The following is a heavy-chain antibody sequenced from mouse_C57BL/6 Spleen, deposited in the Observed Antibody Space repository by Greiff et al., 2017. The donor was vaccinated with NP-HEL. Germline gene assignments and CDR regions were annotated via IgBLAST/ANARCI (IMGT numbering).Heavy chain of an antibody. CDR2: INPNNGGT. V-gene: IGHV1-26*01. CDR1: GYTFTDYY. Sequence: PELVKPGASVKISCKASGYTFTDYYMNWVKQSHGKSLEWIGDINPNNGGTSYNQKFKGKATLTVDKSSSTAYMELRSLTSEDSAVYYCARGRFRDYYGSSYGYFDVWGTGTTVTVSS. J-gene: IGHJ1*03. D-gene: IGHD1-1*01. CDR3: ARGRFRDYYGSSYGYFDV.